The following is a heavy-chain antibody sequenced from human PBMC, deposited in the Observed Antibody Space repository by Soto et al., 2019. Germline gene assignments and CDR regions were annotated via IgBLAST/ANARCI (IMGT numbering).Heavy chain of an antibody. CDR3: GTDSESLTSSCWS. CDR1: RFTFTRYS. D-gene: IGHD3-3*01. CDR2: ISSTTNYI. V-gene: IGHV3-21*06. Sequence: ELSLRLSGAASRFTFTRYSMNSVRPASGKRLRSVSSISSTTNYIYYGDSMWGRFTISRDNAKNSLYLDLNSLRAEDTAVYYFGTDSESLTSSCWSWGQGPRGSASS. J-gene: IGHJ1*01.